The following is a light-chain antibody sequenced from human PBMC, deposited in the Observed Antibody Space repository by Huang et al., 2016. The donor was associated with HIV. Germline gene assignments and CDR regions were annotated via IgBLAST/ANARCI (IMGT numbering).Light chain of an antibody. CDR1: QSINTY. CDR3: QQTYTGVT. J-gene: IGKJ1*01. V-gene: IGKV1-39*01. Sequence: DIQMTQSPSSLSACVGDRVTITCRASQSINTYLNWFQQIPGKAPKGLISAASTLQSWVPARFSGGGSGTHFTLTITSLQPEDFATYYCQQTYTGVTFGQGTKVEIK. CDR2: AAS.